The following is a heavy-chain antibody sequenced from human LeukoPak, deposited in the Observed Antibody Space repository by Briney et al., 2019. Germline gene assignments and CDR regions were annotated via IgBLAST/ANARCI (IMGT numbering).Heavy chain of an antibody. CDR1: GGSISSSTYF. D-gene: IGHD2-8*02. Sequence: SETLSLTCSVSGGSISSSTYFWGWIRQPPGKGLEWIASIHYSGSTYSNPSLKSRVTISLDTSKNQFSLRLSSLTAADTAVYYCARGFWSRYFDYWGQGTLVTVSS. CDR2: IHYSGST. J-gene: IGHJ4*02. CDR3: ARGFWSRYFDY. V-gene: IGHV4-39*07.